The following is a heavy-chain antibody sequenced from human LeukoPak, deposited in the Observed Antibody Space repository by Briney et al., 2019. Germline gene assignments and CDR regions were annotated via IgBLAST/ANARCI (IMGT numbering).Heavy chain of an antibody. CDR3: ASSSAMVTNSFDY. Sequence: PSETLSLTCTVSGGSISSYYWSWIRQPPGEGLEWIGFIYYSGSTNQNPSLKSRVTMSVDTSKNQFFLRLSSVTAADTAVYYCASSSAMVTNSFDYWGQGTRVTVSS. J-gene: IGHJ4*02. CDR2: IYYSGST. CDR1: GGSISSYY. V-gene: IGHV4-59*08. D-gene: IGHD5-18*01.